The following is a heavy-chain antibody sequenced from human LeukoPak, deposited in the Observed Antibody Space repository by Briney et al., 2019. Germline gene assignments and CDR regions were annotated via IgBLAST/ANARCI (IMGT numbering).Heavy chain of an antibody. V-gene: IGHV5-51*01. Sequence: GESLKISCKGSGDRFSNDWIGWVRQRPGKGLEWMGIIYPDDSDTQYSPSFQGQVTFSADKSINTTYLQWTRLKASDTAMYYCAFAMGGVFFDFWGQGTLVTVSS. J-gene: IGHJ4*02. CDR3: AFAMGGVFFDF. CDR1: GDRFSNDW. CDR2: IYPDDSDT. D-gene: IGHD2-8*02.